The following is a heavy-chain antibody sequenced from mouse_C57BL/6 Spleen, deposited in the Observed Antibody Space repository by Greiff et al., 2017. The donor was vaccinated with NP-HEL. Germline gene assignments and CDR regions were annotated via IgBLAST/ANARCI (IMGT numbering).Heavy chain of an antibody. J-gene: IGHJ2*01. CDR3: ARSRTVLDY. V-gene: IGHV1-64*01. D-gene: IGHD4-1*01. CDR2: IHPNSGST. CDR1: GYTFTSYW. Sequence: QVQLQQPGAELVKPGASVKLSCKASGYTFTSYWMHWVKQRPGQGLEWIGMIHPNSGSTNYNEKFKSKATLTVDKSSSTAYMQLNSLTSEDSAGYYCARSRTVLDYWGQGTTLTVSS.